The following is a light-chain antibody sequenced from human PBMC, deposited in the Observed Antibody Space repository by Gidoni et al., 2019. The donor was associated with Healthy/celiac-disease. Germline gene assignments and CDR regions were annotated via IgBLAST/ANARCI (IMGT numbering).Light chain of an antibody. V-gene: IGKV4-1*01. CDR2: WAS. CDR1: QSVLYSSNNKNY. Sequence: DIVMTQSPDSLAVSLGERATINCKYSQSVLYSSNNKNYLAWYQQKPGQPPKLLIYWASTRESGVPDRFSGSGSGTYFTLTISSLQAEDVAVYYCQQYYSTPLTFGGGTKVEIK. CDR3: QQYYSTPLT. J-gene: IGKJ4*01.